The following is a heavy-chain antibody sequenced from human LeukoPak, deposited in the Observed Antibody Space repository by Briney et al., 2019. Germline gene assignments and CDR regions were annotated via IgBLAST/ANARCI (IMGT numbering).Heavy chain of an antibody. J-gene: IGHJ2*01. V-gene: IGHV4-30-2*01. D-gene: IGHD2-15*01. Sequence: SETLSLTCAVSGGSMSSGSYSWSWIRQPPGKGLEWIGYIYHSGSTYYNPSLKSRVTISVDRSKKQFSLKLSSVTAADTAVYYCARDPGSPRGYFDLWGRGTLVTVSS. CDR1: GGSMSSGSYS. CDR3: ARDPGSPRGYFDL. CDR2: IYHSGST.